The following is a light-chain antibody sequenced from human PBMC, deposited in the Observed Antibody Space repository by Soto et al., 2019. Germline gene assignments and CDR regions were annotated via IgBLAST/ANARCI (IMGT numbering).Light chain of an antibody. CDR2: GAS. Sequence: EVVMRQSLPTLSVSPREGDTLSCRASQGIGDTLAWYQHKPGQAPRLLIYGASNRATGIPDRFSGSGSGTDVTLTRSRHYPEDAAVYYGHQYASSGRLAQGTKVDIK. CDR1: QGIGDT. J-gene: IGKJ1*01. V-gene: IGKV3-20*01. CDR3: HQYASSGR.